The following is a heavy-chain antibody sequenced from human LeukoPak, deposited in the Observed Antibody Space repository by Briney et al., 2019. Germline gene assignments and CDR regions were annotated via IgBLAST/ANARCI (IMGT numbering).Heavy chain of an antibody. D-gene: IGHD6-13*01. Sequence: PGGSLRLSCAVSGFTFSSYAMTWVRQAPGKGLEWVSAISGSGGSTYYADSVKGRFTISRDNSKNTLYLQMNSLRAEDTAVYYCAIHSSSWYFDYWGQGTLVTVSS. V-gene: IGHV3-23*01. J-gene: IGHJ4*02. CDR3: AIHSSSWYFDY. CDR2: ISGSGGST. CDR1: GFTFSSYA.